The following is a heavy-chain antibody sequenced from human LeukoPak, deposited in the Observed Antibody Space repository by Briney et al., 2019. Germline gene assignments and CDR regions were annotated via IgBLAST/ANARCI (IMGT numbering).Heavy chain of an antibody. CDR2: IIPIFGTA. CDR3: ARSYGATAKPYYFDY. V-gene: IGHV1-69*13. CDR1: GGTFSSYA. Sequence: SVKVSCKASGGTFSSYAISWVRQAPGQGLEWMGGIIPIFGTANYAQKFQGRVTITADESTSTAYMELSSLRSEDTAVYYCARSYGATAKPYYFDYWGQGTLVTVSS. D-gene: IGHD4-17*01. J-gene: IGHJ4*02.